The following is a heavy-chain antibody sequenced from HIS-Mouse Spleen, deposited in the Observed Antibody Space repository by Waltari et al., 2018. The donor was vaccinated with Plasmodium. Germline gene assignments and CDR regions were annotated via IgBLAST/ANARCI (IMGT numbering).Heavy chain of an antibody. Sequence: QITLKESGPTLVKPTQTLTLTCTFSGFSLSTSGVGVGWILQPPGKALEWLALIYWDDDKRYSPSLKSRLTITKDTSKNQVVLTMTNMDPVDTATYYCAHSRSSFDYWGQGTLVTVSS. CDR3: AHSRSSFDY. CDR2: IYWDDDK. J-gene: IGHJ4*02. D-gene: IGHD6-13*01. CDR1: GFSLSTSGVG. V-gene: IGHV2-5*02.